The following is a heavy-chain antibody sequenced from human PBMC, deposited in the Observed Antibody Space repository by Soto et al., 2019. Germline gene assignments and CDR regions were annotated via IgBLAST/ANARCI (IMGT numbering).Heavy chain of an antibody. CDR3: ARDGLEPDDAFDI. Sequence: ASVKVSCKASGYTFTGYYMHWVRQAPGQGLEWMGWINPNSGGTNYAQKLQGWVTMTRDTSISTAYMELSRLRSDDTAVYYCARDGLEPDDAFDIWGQGTMVTVSS. CDR2: INPNSGGT. CDR1: GYTFTGYY. D-gene: IGHD1-1*01. J-gene: IGHJ3*02. V-gene: IGHV1-2*04.